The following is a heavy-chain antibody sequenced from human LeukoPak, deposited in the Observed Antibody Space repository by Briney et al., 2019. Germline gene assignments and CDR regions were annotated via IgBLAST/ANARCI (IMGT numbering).Heavy chain of an antibody. J-gene: IGHJ4*02. Sequence: SETLSLTCAVSGYSLSSGYYWGWIRQPPGKGLEWIGSIYHSGSTYNNPSLKSRVTISVATSKNQFSLKLSSVTAADTAVYYCARFGVRGVKIDYWGQGTLVSVSS. CDR3: ARFGVRGVKIDY. V-gene: IGHV4-38-2*01. CDR1: GYSLSSGYY. D-gene: IGHD3-10*01. CDR2: IYHSGST.